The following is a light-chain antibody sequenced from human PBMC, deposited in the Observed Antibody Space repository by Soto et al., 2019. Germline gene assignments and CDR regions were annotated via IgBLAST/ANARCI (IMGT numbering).Light chain of an antibody. CDR1: QSVSTS. CDR2: VAS. J-gene: IGKJ1*01. CDR3: QQDYNWPWT. V-gene: IGKV3-15*01. Sequence: EVVLTQSPATLSVSPGERATLSCRASQSVSTSLAWYQQKPGQAPRLLIFVASTRATCIPARFSGSGSGTEFTLTISSLQSEDFAVYYCQQDYNWPWTFGQGTKVEIK.